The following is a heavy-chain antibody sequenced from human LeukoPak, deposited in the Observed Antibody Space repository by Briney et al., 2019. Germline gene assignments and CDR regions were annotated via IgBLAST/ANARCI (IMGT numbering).Heavy chain of an antibody. CDR1: RFTFSTYA. D-gene: IGHD3-22*01. CDR2: ISGSGDST. V-gene: IGHV3-23*01. Sequence: GGSLRLSCTASRFTFSTYAMSWDRQAPGKGLEWVSTISGSGDSTYYADSMKGRFTISRDNSRNTLYLEVNSLRAEDTAIYYCAKSLYYYDSTFDFWGQGTLVTVSS. J-gene: IGHJ5*01. CDR3: AKSLYYYDSTFDF.